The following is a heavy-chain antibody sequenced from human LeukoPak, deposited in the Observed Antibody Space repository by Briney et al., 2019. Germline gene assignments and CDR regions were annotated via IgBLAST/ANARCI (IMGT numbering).Heavy chain of an antibody. CDR1: GGSISSSSYY. J-gene: IGHJ4*02. V-gene: IGHV4-39*01. D-gene: IGHD4-23*01. CDR2: IYYSGST. CDR3: ARGIGKIDY. Sequence: SETLSLTCTVSGGSISSSSYYWGWIRQPPGKGLEWIGSIYYSGSTYYNPSLKSRVTISVDTSKNQFSLKLSSVTAADTAVYYCARGIGKIDYWGQGTLVTVSS.